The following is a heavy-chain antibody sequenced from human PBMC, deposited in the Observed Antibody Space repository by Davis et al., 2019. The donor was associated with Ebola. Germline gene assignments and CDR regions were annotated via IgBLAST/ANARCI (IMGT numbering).Heavy chain of an antibody. V-gene: IGHV4-30-2*01. J-gene: IGHJ6*02. CDR3: ARDRVGTVTTSYGMDV. CDR2: IYHSGST. CDR1: GGSFSGYS. Sequence: MPSETLSLTCAVYGGSFSGYSWSWIRQPPGKGLEWIGYIYHSGSTYYNPSLKSRVTISVDRSKNQFSLKLSSVTAADTAVYYCARDRVGTVTTSYGMDVWGQGTTVTVSS. D-gene: IGHD4-17*01.